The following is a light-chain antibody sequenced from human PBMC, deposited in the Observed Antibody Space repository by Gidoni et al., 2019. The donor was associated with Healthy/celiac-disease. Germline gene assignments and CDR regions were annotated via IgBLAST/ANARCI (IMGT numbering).Light chain of an antibody. Sequence: DIQMTQSPSSLSASVGDRVTITCRASQSISNYLAWYQQKPGKVPKLLIYAASTLQSGVPSRFSGSGSGTVFTLTISSLQPEDVATYYCQKYNSPWTFGQGTKVEIK. J-gene: IGKJ1*01. CDR2: AAS. CDR1: QSISNY. V-gene: IGKV1-27*01. CDR3: QKYNSPWT.